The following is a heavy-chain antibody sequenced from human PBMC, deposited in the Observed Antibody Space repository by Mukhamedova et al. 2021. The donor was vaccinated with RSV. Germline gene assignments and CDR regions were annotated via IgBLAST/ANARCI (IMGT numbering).Heavy chain of an antibody. J-gene: IGHJ4*02. Sequence: KADSYATQYGASVKGRFTISRDDSKNTVYLQMNSLKIEDTAVYYCTSSVGRISDVYWAQGTLVTVSS. CDR2: KADSYAT. CDR3: TSSVGRISDVY. D-gene: IGHD1-26*01. V-gene: IGHV3-73*01.